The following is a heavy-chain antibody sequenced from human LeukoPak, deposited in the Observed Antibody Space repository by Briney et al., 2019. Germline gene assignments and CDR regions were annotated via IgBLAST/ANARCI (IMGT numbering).Heavy chain of an antibody. J-gene: IGHJ6*03. V-gene: IGHV1-18*01. Sequence: ASVKLSCKASGYTFTSYGISWVRQAPGQGLEWMGWISAYNGNTNYAQKLQGRVTMTTDTSTSTAYMELRSLRSDDTAVYYCALMGGYCTNGVCYTGYYYYYMDVWGKGTTVTVSS. CDR2: ISAYNGNT. CDR1: GYTFTSYG. D-gene: IGHD2-8*01. CDR3: ALMGGYCTNGVCYTGYYYYYMDV.